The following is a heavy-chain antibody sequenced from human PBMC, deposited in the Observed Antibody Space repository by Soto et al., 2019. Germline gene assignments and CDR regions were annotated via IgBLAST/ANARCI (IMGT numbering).Heavy chain of an antibody. CDR2: IADSGSV. V-gene: IGHV4-34*01. Sequence: SQTLSLTCAVCGSPLHGYYWPWIRQPSGKGPECIGEIADSGSVHSNPTFKRRGSISLDTCKNQMSLQLHSVSAPDAAVYYSAKGPQAVHHDSGSFYSSVAWGNGPLGTGSS. D-gene: IGHD3-10*01. J-gene: IGHJ4*03. CDR3: AKGPQAVHHDSGSFYSSVA. CDR1: GSPLHGYY.